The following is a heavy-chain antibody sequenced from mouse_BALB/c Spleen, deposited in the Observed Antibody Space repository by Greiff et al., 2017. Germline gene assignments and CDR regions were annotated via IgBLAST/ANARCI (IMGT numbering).Heavy chain of an antibody. J-gene: IGHJ4*01. CDR3: ARWGYYGSSYVGYAMDY. Sequence: EVQLQESGPGLVKPSQSLSLTCSVTGYSITSGYYWNWIRQFPGNKLEWMGYISYDGSNNYNPSLKNRISITRDTSKNQFFLKLNSVTTEDTATYYCARWGYYGSSYVGYAMDYWGQGTSVTVSS. CDR2: ISYDGSN. V-gene: IGHV3-6*02. D-gene: IGHD1-1*01. CDR1: GYSITSGYY.